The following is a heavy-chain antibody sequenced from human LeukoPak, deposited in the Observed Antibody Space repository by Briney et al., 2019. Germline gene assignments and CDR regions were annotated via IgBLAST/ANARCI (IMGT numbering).Heavy chain of an antibody. Sequence: SETLSLTCTVSGGSISSYYWSWIRQPAGKGLEWIGRIYTSGSTNYNPSLKSRVTMSVDTSKNQFSLKLSSVTAADTAVYYCARAEDIAVAGTSPFDYWGQGTLVTVSS. CDR2: IYTSGST. CDR3: ARAEDIAVAGTSPFDY. CDR1: GGSISSYY. D-gene: IGHD6-19*01. J-gene: IGHJ4*02. V-gene: IGHV4-4*07.